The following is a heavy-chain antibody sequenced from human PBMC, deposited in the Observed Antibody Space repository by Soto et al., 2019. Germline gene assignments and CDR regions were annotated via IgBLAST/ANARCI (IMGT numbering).Heavy chain of an antibody. CDR2: INPDGTKT. D-gene: IGHD3-3*01. J-gene: IGHJ5*02. Sequence: EVQLGESGGGLVQPGGSLRLSCAVSGFTFSAYWMHWVRQTPGKGLVWVSRINPDGTKTNYADSVEGRFTISRDNAKSTLYLQMSSLSAEDKAIYFCSSDTFGLRDTWGQGTLVTVSS. CDR3: SSDTFGLRDT. V-gene: IGHV3-74*01. CDR1: GFTFSAYW.